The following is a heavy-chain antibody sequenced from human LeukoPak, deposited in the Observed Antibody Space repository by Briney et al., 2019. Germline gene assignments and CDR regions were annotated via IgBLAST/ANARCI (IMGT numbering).Heavy chain of an antibody. CDR3: ARVGVVVAARFFDY. D-gene: IGHD2-15*01. J-gene: IGHJ4*02. Sequence: SETLSLTCTVSGGSISSGDYYWSWIRQPPGKGLEWIGYIYYSGSTYYNPSLKSRVTISVDTSKNQFSLKLGSVTAADTAVYYCARVGVVVAARFFDYWGQGTLVTVSS. CDR1: GGSISSGDYY. V-gene: IGHV4-30-4*01. CDR2: IYYSGST.